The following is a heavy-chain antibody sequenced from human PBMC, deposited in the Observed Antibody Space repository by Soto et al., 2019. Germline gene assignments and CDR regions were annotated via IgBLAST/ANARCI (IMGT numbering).Heavy chain of an antibody. J-gene: IGHJ4*02. CDR3: ARYPCDADY. CDR2: IYSGGST. Sequence: EVQLVESGGGLVQPGGSLRLSCAASGFTVSTKYMSWVRQAPGKGLEWVSVIYSGGSTFYADSVRGRFTISRDHSNNTVTLQMNSLRAEETAVYYCARYPCDADYWGQGTLVTVSS. V-gene: IGHV3-66*01. CDR1: GFTVSTKY.